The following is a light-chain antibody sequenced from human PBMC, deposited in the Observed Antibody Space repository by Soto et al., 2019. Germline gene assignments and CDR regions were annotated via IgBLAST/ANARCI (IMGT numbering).Light chain of an antibody. Sequence: EIVMTQSPATLCLSPGERATLSCRASQSVSSYLAWYQQKPGLAPRLLIYDASNRATGIPARFSGSGSGTDFTLTISSLEPEDFAVYYCQQRSNWPSFGPGTKVDIK. V-gene: IGKV3-11*01. CDR3: QQRSNWPS. CDR2: DAS. J-gene: IGKJ3*01. CDR1: QSVSSY.